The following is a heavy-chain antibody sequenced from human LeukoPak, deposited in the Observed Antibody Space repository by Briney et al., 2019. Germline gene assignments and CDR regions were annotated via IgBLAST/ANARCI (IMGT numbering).Heavy chain of an antibody. CDR1: GGSISSYY. V-gene: IGHV4-59*01. Sequence: PSETLSLTCTVSGGSISSYYWSWIRQPPGKGLEWIGYIYYSGSTNYNPSLKNRVTISVDTSKNQFSLKLSSVTAADTAVYYCARGHYYDSSGLFDYWGQGTLVTVSS. J-gene: IGHJ4*02. CDR2: IYYSGST. D-gene: IGHD3-22*01. CDR3: ARGHYYDSSGLFDY.